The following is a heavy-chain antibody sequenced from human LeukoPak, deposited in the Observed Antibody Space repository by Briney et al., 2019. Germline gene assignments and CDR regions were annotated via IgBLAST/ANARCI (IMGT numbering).Heavy chain of an antibody. D-gene: IGHD3-10*01. J-gene: IGHJ4*02. CDR3: ARRFGSGSFENSEFDY. CDR2: IKQDGSEK. Sequence: PGGSLRLSCAASGFTFSTYWMTWVRQAPGKGLEWVAHIKQDGSEKYYVDSVKGRFTISRDNAKNSLFLQMNSLRAEDTAVYYCARRFGSGSFENSEFDYWGQGTLVTVSS. V-gene: IGHV3-7*01. CDR1: GFTFSTYW.